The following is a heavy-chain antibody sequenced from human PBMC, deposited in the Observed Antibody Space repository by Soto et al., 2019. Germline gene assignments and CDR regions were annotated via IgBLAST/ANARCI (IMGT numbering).Heavy chain of an antibody. D-gene: IGHD2-15*01. CDR1: GFTFSSYG. Sequence: PGGSLRLSCAASGFTFSSYGMHWVRQAPGKGLEWVAVIWYDGSNKYYADSVKGRFTISRDNSKNTLYLQMNSLRAEDTAVYYCARDGCSGGSCQQYYYYGMDVWGQGTTVTVSS. CDR2: IWYDGSNK. CDR3: ARDGCSGGSCQQYYYYGMDV. V-gene: IGHV3-33*01. J-gene: IGHJ6*02.